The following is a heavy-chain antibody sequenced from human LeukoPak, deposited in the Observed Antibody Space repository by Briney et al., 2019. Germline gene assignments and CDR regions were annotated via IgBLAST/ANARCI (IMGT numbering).Heavy chain of an antibody. CDR1: GFTFSSYA. V-gene: IGHV3-64*01. CDR2: ISSNGGST. J-gene: IGHJ3*02. Sequence: GRSLRLSCAASGFTFSSYAMDWVRQAPGKGLEYVSAISSNGGSTYYANSVKGRFTISRDNSKNTLYLQMGSLRAEDMAVYYCARYCSSTSCYQGAFDIWGQGTMVTVSS. D-gene: IGHD2-2*01. CDR3: ARYCSSTSCYQGAFDI.